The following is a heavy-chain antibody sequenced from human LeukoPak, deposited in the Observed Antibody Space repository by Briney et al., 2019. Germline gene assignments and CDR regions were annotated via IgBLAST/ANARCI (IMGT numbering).Heavy chain of an antibody. J-gene: IGHJ4*02. CDR2: IKSKTDGGTS. CDR3: TSLLKYYSQAFEY. Sequence: GGSLRLSCAASGFTFSNAWMNWVRQAPGKGLEWVGSIKSKTDGGTSDYAATVKGTFTIANAEYKQMLYLQMNSLKTEDADVFYCTSLLKYYSQAFEYEGQGTLVTVSA. D-gene: IGHD3-10*01. CDR1: GFTFSNAW. V-gene: IGHV3-15*07.